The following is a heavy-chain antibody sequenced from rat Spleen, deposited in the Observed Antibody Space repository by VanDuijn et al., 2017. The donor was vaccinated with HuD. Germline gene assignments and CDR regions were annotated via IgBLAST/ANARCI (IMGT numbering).Heavy chain of an antibody. CDR2: ISTGGDT. CDR3: TREGFDF. CDR1: GFTFSNYY. V-gene: IGHV5-27*01. Sequence: EVQLVESGGGLVQPGRSLKLSCAASGFTFSNYYMAWVRQAPTKGLEWVAYISTGGDTYYRDSMKGRFTISRDNAKSTLYLQMNSLRSEDTATYYCTREGFDFWGPGTMVTVSS. J-gene: IGHJ1*01.